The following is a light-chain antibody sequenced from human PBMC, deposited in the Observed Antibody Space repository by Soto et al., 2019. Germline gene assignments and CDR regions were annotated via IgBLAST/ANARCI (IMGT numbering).Light chain of an antibody. CDR1: SSDVGRFNY. CDR2: GVT. Sequence: QSVLTQPRSVSGSPGQSVTISCTGTSSDVGRFNYVSWYQQHPGKAPKLIIYGVTERPSGVPDRFSASKSGNTASLTISGLQTEDEADYFCCSYADIYTAFGGGTKVTVL. CDR3: CSYADIYTA. J-gene: IGLJ2*01. V-gene: IGLV2-11*01.